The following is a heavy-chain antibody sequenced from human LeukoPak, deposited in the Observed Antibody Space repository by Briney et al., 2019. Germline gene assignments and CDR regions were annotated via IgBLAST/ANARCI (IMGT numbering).Heavy chain of an antibody. CDR1: GYSFTSYW. CDR3: ARVRITMVRGVNQYYFDY. Sequence: GESLKISCKGSGYSFTSYWIGWVRQMPGKGLEWMGIIYPGDSDTRYSPSFQGQVTISADKSISTAYLQWSSLEASDTAMYYCARVRITMVRGVNQYYFDYWGQGTLVTVSS. CDR2: IYPGDSDT. V-gene: IGHV5-51*01. J-gene: IGHJ4*02. D-gene: IGHD3-10*01.